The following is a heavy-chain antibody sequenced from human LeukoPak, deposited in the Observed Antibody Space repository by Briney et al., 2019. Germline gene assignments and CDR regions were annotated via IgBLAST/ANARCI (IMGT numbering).Heavy chain of an antibody. CDR3: ARDYGSGSYYSWY. V-gene: IGHV1-18*01. J-gene: IGHJ4*02. Sequence: ASVMVSCRASGYTFTSYGISWVRQAPGQGLEWMGWISAYNGNTNYAQKLQGRVTITTATSTSTAYMELRSLTSDDTAVYYCARDYGSGSYYSWYWGQGTLVTASS. CDR2: ISAYNGNT. D-gene: IGHD3-10*01. CDR1: GYTFTSYG.